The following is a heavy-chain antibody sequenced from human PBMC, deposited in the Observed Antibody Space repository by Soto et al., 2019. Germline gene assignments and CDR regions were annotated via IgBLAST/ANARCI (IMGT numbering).Heavy chain of an antibody. CDR3: GKILVGANGNTDADS. CDR1: DGSVYSNGHY. V-gene: IGHV4-39*01. Sequence: SETLCVTCIFSDGSVYSNGHYWGWIRQPPGKGLEWIGSIDNNGVTNYNSSLKSRVTISRDTSKNQFSLRLTSVTAADTAVYYCGKILVGANGNTDADSWGPGTLVTVSS. D-gene: IGHD2-15*01. J-gene: IGHJ4*02. CDR2: IDNNGVT.